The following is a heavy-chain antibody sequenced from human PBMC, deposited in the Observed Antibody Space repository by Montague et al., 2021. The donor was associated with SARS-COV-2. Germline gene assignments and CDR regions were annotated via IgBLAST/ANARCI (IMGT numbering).Heavy chain of an antibody. CDR1: GASMSGSY. V-gene: IGHV4-59*08. D-gene: IGHD6-13*01. J-gene: IGHJ5*02. CDR3: ATHRQHHNH. CDR2: IYSSGST. Sequence: SETLSLTCTVSGASMSGSYWGWVRQPPGKGPEWIGNIYSSGSTNHNPSLKSRVTISVDTSKNQFSLKLSSVTAADTAVYYCATHRQHHNHWGQGTMVAVSS.